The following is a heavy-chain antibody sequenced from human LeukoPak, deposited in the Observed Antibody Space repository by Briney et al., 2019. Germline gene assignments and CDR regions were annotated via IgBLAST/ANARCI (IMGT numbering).Heavy chain of an antibody. J-gene: IGHJ5*02. V-gene: IGHV4-61*01. CDR1: GGSVSSGSSY. CDR2: IYYSGST. D-gene: IGHD4-17*01. Sequence: SETLSLTCTVSGGSVSSGSSYWSWIRQPPGKGLEWIGYIYYSGSTNYDPSLKSRVTISVDTSKNQFSLKLSSVTAADTAVYYCARDYGYPSGQGTLVTVSS. CDR3: ARDYGYP.